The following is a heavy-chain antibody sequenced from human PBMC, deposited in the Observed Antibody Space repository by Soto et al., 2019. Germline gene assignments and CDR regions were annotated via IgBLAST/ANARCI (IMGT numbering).Heavy chain of an antibody. CDR1: GCTFSSYA. Sequence: SLKVSCKASGCTFSSYAISWVRQAPGQGLEWMGGIIPIFGTANYAQKFQGRVTITADESTSTAYMELSSLRSEDTAVYYCASSPLGDKEGHAFDIWGQGTMVTVSS. CDR3: ASSPLGDKEGHAFDI. D-gene: IGHD1-26*01. CDR2: IIPIFGTA. V-gene: IGHV1-69*13. J-gene: IGHJ3*02.